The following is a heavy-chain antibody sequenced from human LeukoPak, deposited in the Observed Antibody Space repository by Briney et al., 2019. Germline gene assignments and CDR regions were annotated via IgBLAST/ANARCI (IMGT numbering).Heavy chain of an antibody. J-gene: IGHJ4*02. Sequence: GGSLKISCKGSGYSFTSYWIGWVRQMPGKGLEWMGIIYPGDSDTRYSPSFQGQVTISADKSISTAYLQWSSLKASDTAMYYCATNYYGSGSYSDPFDYWGQGTLVTVSS. V-gene: IGHV5-51*01. CDR2: IYPGDSDT. D-gene: IGHD3-10*01. CDR1: GYSFTSYW. CDR3: ATNYYGSGSYSDPFDY.